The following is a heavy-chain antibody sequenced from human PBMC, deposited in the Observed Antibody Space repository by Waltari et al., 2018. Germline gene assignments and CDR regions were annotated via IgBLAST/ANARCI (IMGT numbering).Heavy chain of an antibody. CDR2: IYHSGSP. V-gene: IGHV4-38-2*02. CDR3: ARDRPIAARPRGGSWFDP. Sequence: QVQLQESGPGLVKPSETLSLTCAVSGSSISRGYSWGWIRQPPGTGLEWIGSIYHSGSPYYNPSLKSRVTISVDTSKNQFSLKLSSVTAADTAVYYCARDRPIAARPRGGSWFDPWGQGTLVTVSS. CDR1: GSSISRGYS. J-gene: IGHJ5*02. D-gene: IGHD6-6*01.